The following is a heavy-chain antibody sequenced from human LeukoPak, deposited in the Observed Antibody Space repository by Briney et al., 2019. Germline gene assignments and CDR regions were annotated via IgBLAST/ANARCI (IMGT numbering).Heavy chain of an antibody. CDR1: GGSFSGYY. J-gene: IGHJ4*02. CDR2: INHSGST. Sequence: PSETLSLTCAVYGGSFSGYYWSWIRQPPGKGLEWIGEINHSGSTNYNPSLKSRVTISVDTSKNQFSLKLSSVTAADTAVYYCARENSYYYDSSGYWIWGQGTLVTVSS. V-gene: IGHV4-34*01. D-gene: IGHD3-22*01. CDR3: ARENSYYYDSSGYWI.